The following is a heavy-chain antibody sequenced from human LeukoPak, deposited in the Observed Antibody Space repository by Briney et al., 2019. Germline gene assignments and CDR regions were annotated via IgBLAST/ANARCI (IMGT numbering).Heavy chain of an antibody. Sequence: SETLSLTCTVSGCSISSYYWSWIRQPPGKGLEWIGYIYYSGSTNYNPSLKSGVTISVDTSKNQFSLKLSSVTAADTAVYYGARDPLEGQIDIWGQGTMVTVSS. CDR2: IYYSGST. CDR1: GCSISSYY. V-gene: IGHV4-59*01. CDR3: ARDPLEGQIDI. J-gene: IGHJ3*02. D-gene: IGHD3-3*01.